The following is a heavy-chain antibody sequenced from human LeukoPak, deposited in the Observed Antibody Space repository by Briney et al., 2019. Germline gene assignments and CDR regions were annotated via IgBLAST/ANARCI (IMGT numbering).Heavy chain of an antibody. CDR3: ARSSRYYYGSGSYGSGNWFDP. J-gene: IGHJ5*02. CDR1: GYTFTSYG. CDR2: ISAYNGNT. V-gene: IGHV1-18*01. Sequence: ASVKVSCKASGYTFTSYGISWVRHAPGQGLEWMGWISAYNGNTNYAQKLQGRVTVTTDTSTSTAYMELRSLRSDDTAVYYCARSSRYYYGSGSYGSGNWFDPWGQGTLVTVSS. D-gene: IGHD3-10*01.